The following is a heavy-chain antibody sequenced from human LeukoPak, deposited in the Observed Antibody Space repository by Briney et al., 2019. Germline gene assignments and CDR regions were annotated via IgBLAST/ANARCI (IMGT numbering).Heavy chain of an antibody. D-gene: IGHD3-22*01. J-gene: IGHJ4*02. Sequence: GESLKISCKASGYSFTSHWIGWVRQMPGKGLEWMGIIYPGDSDTKYSPSFQGQVTISADKSINIAYLQRSSLKASDTAMYYCARSTTMIARGDYWGQGTLVTVSS. V-gene: IGHV5-51*01. CDR3: ARSTTMIARGDY. CDR2: IYPGDSDT. CDR1: GYSFTSHW.